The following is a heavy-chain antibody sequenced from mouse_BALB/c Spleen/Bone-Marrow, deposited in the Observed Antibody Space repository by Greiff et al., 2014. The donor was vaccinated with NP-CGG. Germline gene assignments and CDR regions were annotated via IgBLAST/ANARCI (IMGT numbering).Heavy chain of an antibody. V-gene: IGHV5-17*02. CDR2: ISSGSRTV. Sequence: EVKLMESGGGLVQPGGSRKLSCAASGFTFSSFGMHWVRQAPEKGLEWVAYISSGSRTVFYADTVKGRFTISRDNPKNTLFLQXTSLRSEDTAMYYCTRSRGNWDDFDYWGQGTTLTVSS. CDR1: GFTFSSFG. D-gene: IGHD3-3*01. J-gene: IGHJ2*01. CDR3: TRSRGNWDDFDY.